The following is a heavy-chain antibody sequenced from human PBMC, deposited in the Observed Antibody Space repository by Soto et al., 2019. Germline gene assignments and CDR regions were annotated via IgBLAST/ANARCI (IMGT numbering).Heavy chain of an antibody. D-gene: IGHD3-9*01. V-gene: IGHV1-3*01. CDR2: INAGNGNT. J-gene: IGHJ6*02. CDR1: RYTFTSYA. Sequence: ASVKVSCKASRYTFTSYAMHWVRQAPGQRLEWMGWINAGNGNTKYSQKFQGRVTITRDTSASTAYMELSSLRSEDTAVYYCARGLLRYFDWSSNGMDVWGQGTTVTVSS. CDR3: ARGLLRYFDWSSNGMDV.